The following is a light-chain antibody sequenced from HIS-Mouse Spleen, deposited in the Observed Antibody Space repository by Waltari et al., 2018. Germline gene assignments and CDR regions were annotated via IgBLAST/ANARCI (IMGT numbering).Light chain of an antibody. CDR2: KVS. CDR3: MQDTRLST. V-gene: IGKV2-30*02. J-gene: IGKJ2*01. CDR1: QSLVHSDGNTY. Sequence: DVVMTQSPLSLPVTLGQPASISCRSSQSLVHSDGNTYLNWFQQRPGQSPRRLIYKVSNRDSGVPARFSGSGLGTDFTLKISRVEAEDVGVYYCMQDTRLSTFGQGTKLEIK.